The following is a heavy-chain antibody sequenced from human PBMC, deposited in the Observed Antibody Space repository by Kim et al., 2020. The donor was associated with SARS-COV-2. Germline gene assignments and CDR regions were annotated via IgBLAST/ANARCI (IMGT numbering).Heavy chain of an antibody. CDR2: ISYDGNNE. CDR1: GFTFNSYS. V-gene: IGHV3-30*03. J-gene: IGHJ6*02. Sequence: GGSLRLSCAASGFTFNSYSIHWVRQAPGKGLEWVTAISYDGNNEYYTDSVKDRFTISRDNSKNTLFLQMNSLRAEDTGTYRCAREGTVFREPRAYYGLGVWGQGTTVTVSS. D-gene: IGHD3-10*01. CDR3: AREGTVFREPRAYYGLGV.